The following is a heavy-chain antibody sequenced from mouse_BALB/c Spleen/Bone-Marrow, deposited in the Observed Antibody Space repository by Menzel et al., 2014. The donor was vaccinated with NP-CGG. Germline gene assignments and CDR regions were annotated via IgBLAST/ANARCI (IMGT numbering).Heavy chain of an antibody. J-gene: IGHJ2*01. D-gene: IGHD4-1*01. CDR1: GYTFTSYW. CDR2: INPSTGYT. Sequence: QVQLKESGAELAKPGASVKMSCKASGYTFTSYWMHWVKQRPGQGLEWIGYINPSTGYTEYNQKFKDKATLTADKSSSTAYMQLSRLTSEVSAVYYCAGSRTGSYFGYWGQGTTLKVSS. V-gene: IGHV1-7*01. CDR3: AGSRTGSYFGY.